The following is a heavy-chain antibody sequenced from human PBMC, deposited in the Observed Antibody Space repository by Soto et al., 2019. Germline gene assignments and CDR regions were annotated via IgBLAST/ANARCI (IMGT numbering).Heavy chain of an antibody. D-gene: IGHD4-17*01. CDR3: ARDWGGGAVTTLWDYYYGMDV. CDR1: GGSFSAYS. CDR2: ITHSGST. V-gene: IGHV4-34*01. J-gene: IGHJ6*02. Sequence: SETLSLTCAVYGGSFSAYSWSWIRQPPGKGLEWIGEITHSGSTYYNPSLKSRVTISVETSKNQFSLKLSSVTAADTAVYSCARDWGGGAVTTLWDYYYGMDVWGQGTTVTVSS.